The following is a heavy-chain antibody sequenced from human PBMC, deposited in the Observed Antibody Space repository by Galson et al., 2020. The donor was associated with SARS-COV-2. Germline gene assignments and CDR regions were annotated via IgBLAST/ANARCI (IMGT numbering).Heavy chain of an antibody. CDR2: IYHSGST. V-gene: IGHV4-38-2*02. D-gene: IGHD4-17*01. CDR3: ARILTTVVTLDY. J-gene: IGHJ4*02. CDR1: GYSISSGYY. Sequence: SETLSLTCTVSGYSISSGYYWGWIRQPPGKGLEWIGSIYHSGSTYYNPSLKSRVTISVDTSKNQFSLKLSSVTAADTAVYYCARILTTVVTLDYWGQGTLVTVSS.